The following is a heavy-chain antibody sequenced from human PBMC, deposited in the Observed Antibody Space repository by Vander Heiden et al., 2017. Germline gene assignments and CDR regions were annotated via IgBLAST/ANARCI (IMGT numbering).Heavy chain of an antibody. CDR2: ISYDGSNK. Sequence: QVQLVESGGGVVQPGRSLRLSCAASGFPFSSHAMHWVRQAPGKGLEWVAVISYDGSNKYYADSVKGRFTISRDNSKNTLYLQMNSLRAEDTAVYYCARDKGYSYGLNYYYYGMDVWGQGTTVTVSS. D-gene: IGHD5-18*01. V-gene: IGHV3-30-3*01. CDR3: ARDKGYSYGLNYYYYGMDV. J-gene: IGHJ6*02. CDR1: GFPFSSHA.